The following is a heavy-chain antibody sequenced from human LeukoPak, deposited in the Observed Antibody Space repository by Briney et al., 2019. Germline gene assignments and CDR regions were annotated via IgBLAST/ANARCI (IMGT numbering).Heavy chain of an antibody. V-gene: IGHV3-23*01. CDR2: ISGSGGST. Sequence: PGGSLRLSCAASGFTFSSYAMSWVRQAPGKGLEWVSAISGSGGSTYYADSVKGRFTISRDNSKNTLYLQMNSLRAEDTAVYYCAKQVVVVTAKITFLFDYWGQGTLVTVSS. CDR1: GFTFSSYA. CDR3: AKQVVVVTAKITFLFDY. J-gene: IGHJ4*02. D-gene: IGHD2-21*02.